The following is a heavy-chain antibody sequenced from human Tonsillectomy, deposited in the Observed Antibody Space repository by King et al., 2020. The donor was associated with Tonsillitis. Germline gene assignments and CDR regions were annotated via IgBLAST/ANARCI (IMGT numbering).Heavy chain of an antibody. CDR2: IKSKTDGGTT. CDR3: TTGLGSPYCYWIDY. J-gene: IGHJ4*02. CDR1: GFSFSNAW. D-gene: IGHD3-22*01. V-gene: IGHV3-15*07. Sequence: VQLVESGGNLVKPGGSLRLSCAASGFSFSNAWMNWVRQAPGKGLEWVGRIKSKTDGGTTDYAAPVKGRFTISRDDSKNTLYLQMNSLKTQDTAVYYCTTGLGSPYCYWIDYWGQGALVTVSS.